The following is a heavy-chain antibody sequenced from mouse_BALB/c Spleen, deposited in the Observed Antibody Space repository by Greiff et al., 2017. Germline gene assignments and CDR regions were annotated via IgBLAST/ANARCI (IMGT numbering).Heavy chain of an antibody. Sequence: VQLQQSGPELVKPGASVKISCKASGYSFTGYYMHWVKQSHVKSLEWIGRINPYNGATSYNQNFKDKASLTVDKSSSTAYMELHSLTSEDSAVYYCARYGIYDGVYYAMDYWGQGTSVTVSS. J-gene: IGHJ4*01. CDR2: INPYNGAT. V-gene: IGHV1-31*01. CDR3: ARYGIYDGVYYAMDY. D-gene: IGHD2-12*01. CDR1: GYSFTGYY.